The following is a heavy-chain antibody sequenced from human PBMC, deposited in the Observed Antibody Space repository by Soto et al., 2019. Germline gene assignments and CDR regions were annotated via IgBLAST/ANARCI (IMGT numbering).Heavy chain of an antibody. CDR1: GYSFTSYW. CDR2: IHPGDSNT. Sequence: GESLKISCKGSGYSFTSYWIGWVRQMPGKGLEWMGIIHPGDSNTRYSPSFQGQVTISADKSISTAYLQWSSLTASDTAMYYCARHSLPCTASTCYGMDVWGQGTTVTVSS. J-gene: IGHJ6*02. D-gene: IGHD3-16*01. CDR3: ARHSLPCTASTCYGMDV. V-gene: IGHV5-51*01.